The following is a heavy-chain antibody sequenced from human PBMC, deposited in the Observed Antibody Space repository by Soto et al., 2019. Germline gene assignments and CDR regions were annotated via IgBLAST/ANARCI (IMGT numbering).Heavy chain of an antibody. CDR2: ISNSGDST. D-gene: IGHD3-10*01. CDR1: GFTFSNYA. J-gene: IGHJ6*02. V-gene: IGHV3-23*01. CDR3: ARGGSGSYYEAYYGMDV. Sequence: GGSLRLSCAASGFTFSNYAMGWVRQAPGKGLQWVSDISNSGDSTHYADSVKGRFTVSRDNSKNTLYLQMNSLRAEDTAVYYCARGGSGSYYEAYYGMDVRGQGTTVTVSS.